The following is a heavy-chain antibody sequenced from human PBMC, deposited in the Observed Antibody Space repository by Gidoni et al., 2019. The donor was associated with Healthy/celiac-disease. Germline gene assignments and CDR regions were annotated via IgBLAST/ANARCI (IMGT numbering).Heavy chain of an antibody. CDR2: IKSKTDGGTT. V-gene: IGHV3-15*01. CDR3: TTFGDYQTSYYFDY. J-gene: IGHJ4*02. D-gene: IGHD4-17*01. Sequence: EVQLVESGGGLVKPGGSLRLSGAASGFTFSNAWMSWVRQAPGKGLEWVGRIKSKTDGGTTDYAEPVKGRFTISRDDSKNTLYLQMNRLKTEDTAVYYCTTFGDYQTSYYFDYWGQGTLVTVSS. CDR1: GFTFSNAW.